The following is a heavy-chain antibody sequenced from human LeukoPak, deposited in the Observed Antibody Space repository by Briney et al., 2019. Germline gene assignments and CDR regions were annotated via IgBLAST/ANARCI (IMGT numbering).Heavy chain of an antibody. CDR3: ARDRWWFGGHYGAFDI. Sequence: GRSLRLSCAASGFSFDTYAMHWVRQAPGKGLVWVSRINSDGSSTSYADSVKGRFTISRDNAKNTLYLQMNSLRAEDTAVYYCARDRWWFGGHYGAFDIWGQGAMVTVSS. CDR1: GFSFDTYA. J-gene: IGHJ3*02. CDR2: INSDGSST. D-gene: IGHD3-10*01. V-gene: IGHV3-74*01.